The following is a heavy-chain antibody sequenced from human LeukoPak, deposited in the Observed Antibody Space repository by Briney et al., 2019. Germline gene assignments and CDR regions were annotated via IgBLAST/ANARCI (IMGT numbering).Heavy chain of an antibody. CDR3: ASFLGGEDNSDAFDI. J-gene: IGHJ3*02. D-gene: IGHD2-21*01. CDR2: IIPIFGTA. V-gene: IGHV1-69*05. CDR1: GGTFSSYA. Sequence: SVKVSCKASGGTFSSYAISWVRQAPGQGLEWMGRIIPIFGTANYAQKFQGRVTITTDESTSTAYMELSSLRSEDTAVYYCASFLGGEDNSDAFDIWGQGTMVTVSS.